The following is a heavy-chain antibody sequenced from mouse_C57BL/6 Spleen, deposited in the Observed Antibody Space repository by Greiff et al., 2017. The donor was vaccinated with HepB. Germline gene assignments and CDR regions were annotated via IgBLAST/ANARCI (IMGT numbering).Heavy chain of an antibody. V-gene: IGHV3-6*01. Sequence: EVQLKESGPGLVKPSQSLSLTCSVTGYSITSGYYWNWIRQFPGNKLEWMGYISYDGSNNYNPSLKNRISITRDTSKNQFFLKLNSVTTEDTATYYCARDPITTVVYFDYWGQGTTLTVSS. CDR3: ARDPITTVVYFDY. CDR2: ISYDGSN. D-gene: IGHD1-1*01. CDR1: GYSITSGYY. J-gene: IGHJ2*01.